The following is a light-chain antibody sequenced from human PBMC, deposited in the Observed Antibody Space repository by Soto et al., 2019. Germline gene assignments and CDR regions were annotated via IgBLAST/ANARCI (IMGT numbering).Light chain of an antibody. Sequence: EIVMTQSPASLSVSPGERATLSCRASQSVSRTLAWYQQKPGQAPRLLIYGASTRATGIPARFSGRGSGTEFTLTISSLQSEDFAVYYCQQYNNWPITFGPGTKVDIK. V-gene: IGKV3-15*01. CDR1: QSVSRT. CDR2: GAS. CDR3: QQYNNWPIT. J-gene: IGKJ3*01.